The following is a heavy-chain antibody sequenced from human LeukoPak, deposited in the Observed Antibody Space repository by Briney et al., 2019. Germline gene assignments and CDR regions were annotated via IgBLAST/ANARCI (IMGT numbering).Heavy chain of an antibody. J-gene: IGHJ4*02. Sequence: GGSLRLSCAASGFTFSSYWMSWVRQAPGKGLEWVANIKQDGSEKYYVDSVKGRFTTSRDNAKNSLYLQMNSLRAEDTAVYYCAKDPTHFRVWDDYDNTRLNYWGQGTLVTVSS. D-gene: IGHD3-22*01. V-gene: IGHV3-7*01. CDR3: AKDPTHFRVWDDYDNTRLNY. CDR1: GFTFSSYW. CDR2: IKQDGSEK.